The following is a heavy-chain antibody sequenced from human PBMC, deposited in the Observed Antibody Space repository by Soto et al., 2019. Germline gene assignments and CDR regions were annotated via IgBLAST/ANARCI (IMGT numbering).Heavy chain of an antibody. D-gene: IGHD2-2*01. V-gene: IGHV3-30-3*01. Sequence: GGSLRLSCAASGFTFSSYAMHWVRQAPGKGLEWVAVISYDGSNKYYADSVKGRFTISRDNSKNTLYLQMNSLRAEDTAVYYSARASWQPSPRLDYWGQGTLVTVSS. CDR3: ARASWQPSPRLDY. CDR1: GFTFSSYA. J-gene: IGHJ4*02. CDR2: ISYDGSNK.